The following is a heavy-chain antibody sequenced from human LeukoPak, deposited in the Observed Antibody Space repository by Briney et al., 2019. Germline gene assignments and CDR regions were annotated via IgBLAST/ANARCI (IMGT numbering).Heavy chain of an antibody. D-gene: IGHD3-3*01. V-gene: IGHV4-4*07. J-gene: IGHJ4*02. CDR1: GGSISSYY. CDR2: IYTSGST. Sequence: SETLSLTCTVSGGSISSYYWSWIRQPAGKGPEWIGRIYTSGSTNYNPSLKSRVTMSVDTSKNQFSLKLSSVTAADTAVYYCARDKSGEGGSGYYYFDYWGQGTLVTVSS. CDR3: ARDKSGEGGSGYYYFDY.